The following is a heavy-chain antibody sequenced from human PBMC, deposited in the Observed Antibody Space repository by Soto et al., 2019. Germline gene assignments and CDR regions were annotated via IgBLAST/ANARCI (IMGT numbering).Heavy chain of an antibody. D-gene: IGHD5-12*01. CDR2: INPSGGST. CDR1: GYTFTTYY. V-gene: IGHV1-46*01. CDR3: ARGGDGYNLGPSVDFDY. J-gene: IGHJ4*02. Sequence: QVQLVQSGAEVKKPGASVKVSCKASGYTFTTYYMHWVRQAPGQGLEWMGVINPSGGSTSYAQKFQGGVTVTRDTSTSTLYMELSSLRSEDTAVYYCARGGDGYNLGPSVDFDYWGQGTLVTVSS.